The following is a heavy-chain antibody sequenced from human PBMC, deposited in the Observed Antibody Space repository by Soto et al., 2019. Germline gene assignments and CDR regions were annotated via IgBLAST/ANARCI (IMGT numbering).Heavy chain of an antibody. D-gene: IGHD3-3*01. V-gene: IGHV1-18*01. Sequence: QVQLVQSGAEVKKPGASVKVSCKASGYTFTSYGISWVRQAPGQGLEWMGWISAYNGNTNYAQKLQGRVTMTTDTSKSTDYMELRSLRSDDKAVYYCARECDYDFWSCYIYGMDVCGQGTTVSFSS. CDR2: ISAYNGNT. CDR3: ARECDYDFWSCYIYGMDV. CDR1: GYTFTSYG. J-gene: IGHJ6*02.